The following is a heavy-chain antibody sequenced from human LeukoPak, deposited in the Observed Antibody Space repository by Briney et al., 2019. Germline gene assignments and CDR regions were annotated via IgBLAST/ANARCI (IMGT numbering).Heavy chain of an antibody. V-gene: IGHV1-18*01. Sequence: GASVKVSCKASGYTFTSYGISWVRQAPGQGLEWMGWISAYIGNTNYAQKLQGRVTMTTDTSTSTAYMELRSLRSDDTAVYYCARDLVRGVFYYYYYMDVWGKGTTVTVSS. J-gene: IGHJ6*03. CDR3: ARDLVRGVFYYYYYMDV. D-gene: IGHD3-10*02. CDR1: GYTFTSYG. CDR2: ISAYIGNT.